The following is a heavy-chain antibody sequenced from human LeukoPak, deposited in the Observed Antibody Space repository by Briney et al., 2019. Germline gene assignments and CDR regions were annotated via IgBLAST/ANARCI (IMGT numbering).Heavy chain of an antibody. J-gene: IGHJ4*02. Sequence: GASVKVSCKASGYTFTSYGISWVRQAPGQGLEWMGWISAYNGNTNYAQKFQGRVTMTEDTSTDTAYMELSSLRSEDTAVYYCATGYYGSGSPDYWGQGTLVTVSS. D-gene: IGHD3-10*01. CDR3: ATGYYGSGSPDY. CDR2: ISAYNGNT. CDR1: GYTFTSYG. V-gene: IGHV1-18*01.